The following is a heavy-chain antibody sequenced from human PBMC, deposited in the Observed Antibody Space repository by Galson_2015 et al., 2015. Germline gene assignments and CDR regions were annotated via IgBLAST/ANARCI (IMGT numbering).Heavy chain of an antibody. V-gene: IGHV3-33*01. CDR2: IWYDGSNK. CDR1: GFTFSKNG. Sequence: SLRLSCAASGFTFSKNGMHWVRQAPGKGLEWVAVIWYDGSNKYYADSVKGRFTISRDNSKNTLYLQMNSLRAEETAVYYCARDCSGASCLDYWGQGTLVPVSS. CDR3: ARDCSGASCLDY. D-gene: IGHD2-15*01. J-gene: IGHJ4*02.